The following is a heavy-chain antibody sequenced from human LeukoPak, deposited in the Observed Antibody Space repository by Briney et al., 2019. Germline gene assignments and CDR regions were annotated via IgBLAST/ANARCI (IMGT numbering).Heavy chain of an antibody. V-gene: IGHV1-2*02. CDR1: GYTFTAYY. CDR3: ARVEGLASTTGD. J-gene: IGHJ4*02. Sequence: ASVKVSCNTSGYTFTAYYVHWVRQAPGQGREWMGLVKPNSGGTNYAQKFQGRVTMTRDTSISTAYMELSSLTSDDTAVYYCARVEGLASTTGDWGQGTPVTVSS. CDR2: VKPNSGGT. D-gene: IGHD4-11*01.